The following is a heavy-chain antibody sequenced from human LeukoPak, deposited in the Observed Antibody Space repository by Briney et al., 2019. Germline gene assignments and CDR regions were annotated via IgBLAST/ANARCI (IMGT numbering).Heavy chain of an antibody. D-gene: IGHD3-3*01. CDR1: GFTFSSYA. J-gene: IGHJ3*02. CDR3: AKDWYYDFWSGYSGSFDI. V-gene: IGHV3-23*01. CDR2: ISGSGGST. Sequence: GGSLRLFCAASGFTFSSYAMSWVRQAPGKGLEWVSAISGSGGSTYYADSVKGRFTISRDNSKNTLYLQMNSLRAEDTAVYYCAKDWYYDFWSGYSGSFDIWGQGTMVTVSS.